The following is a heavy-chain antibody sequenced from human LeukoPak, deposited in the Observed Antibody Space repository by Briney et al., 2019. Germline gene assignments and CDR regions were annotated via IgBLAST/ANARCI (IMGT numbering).Heavy chain of an antibody. D-gene: IGHD3-10*01. CDR3: ARAVGGDGSGSL. CDR1: GDSISTYY. CDR2: IYYRVTS. V-gene: IGHV4-59*01. Sequence: PSETLSLTCTVSGDSISTYYWSWIRQPPGKGLEWIGDIYYRVTSDYNPSLKSRVTMSVDMSTRQISLKLSSVTAADTAVYYCARAVGGDGSGSLWGPGTLVTVSS. J-gene: IGHJ4*02.